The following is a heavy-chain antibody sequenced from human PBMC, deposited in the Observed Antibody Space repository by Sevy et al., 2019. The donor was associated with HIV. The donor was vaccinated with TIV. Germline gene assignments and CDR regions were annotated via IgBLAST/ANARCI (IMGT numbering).Heavy chain of an antibody. CDR2: IYYSGST. CDR1: GGSISSYY. J-gene: IGHJ6*02. Sequence: SETLSLTCTVSGGSISSYYWSWIRQPPGKGLEWIGYIYYSGSTNYNPSLKSRVTISVDTSKNQFSLKLSSVTAADTGVFYCARSYYDFWSDYWGMDVWGQGTTVTVSS. V-gene: IGHV4-59*01. CDR3: ARSYYDFWSDYWGMDV. D-gene: IGHD3-3*01.